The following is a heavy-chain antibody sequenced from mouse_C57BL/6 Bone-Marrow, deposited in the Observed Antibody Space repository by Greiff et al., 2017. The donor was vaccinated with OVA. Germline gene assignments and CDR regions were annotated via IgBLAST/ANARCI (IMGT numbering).Heavy chain of an antibody. CDR1: GYSFTGYY. D-gene: IGHD1-1*01. CDR3: AIYGGFAY. CDR2: INPSTGGT. V-gene: IGHV1-42*01. Sequence: EVKVVESGPELVKPGASVKISCKASGYSFTGYYMNWVKQSPEKSLEWIGEINPSTGGTTYNQKFKAKATLTVDKSYSTAYMQLKSLTSEDAAVYYCAIYGGFAYWGQGTLVTVSA. J-gene: IGHJ3*01.